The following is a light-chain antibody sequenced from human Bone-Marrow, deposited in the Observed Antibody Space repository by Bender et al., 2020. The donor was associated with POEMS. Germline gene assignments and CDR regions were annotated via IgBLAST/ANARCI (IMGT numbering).Light chain of an antibody. CDR1: KLGATY. CDR2: QDD. CDR3: QAWDSTTHVI. V-gene: IGLV3-1*01. Sequence: SFELTQPPSVSVSPGQTATITCSGEKLGATYASWYQQKPGQSPVLVIYQDDKRPSGIPERFSGSNSGNTATLTISGAQAMDEADYYCQAWDSTTHVIFGGGTKLTVL. J-gene: IGLJ2*01.